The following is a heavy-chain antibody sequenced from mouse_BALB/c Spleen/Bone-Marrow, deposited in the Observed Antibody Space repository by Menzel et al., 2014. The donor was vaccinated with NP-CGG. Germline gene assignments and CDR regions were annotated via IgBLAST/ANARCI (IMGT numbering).Heavy chain of an antibody. CDR3: ARRSDYDYFDY. Sequence: EVKVVESGRDLVKPGGSLKLSCAASGFTLSNYGMSWVRQTPDKRLEWVATINSGGRYAFYPDSVKGRFTISRDNAKNTLYLQMSSLKSEDTAMYYCARRSDYDYFDYWGQGTTLTVSS. CDR2: INSGGRYA. D-gene: IGHD2-4*01. CDR1: GFTLSNYG. J-gene: IGHJ2*01. V-gene: IGHV5-6*02.